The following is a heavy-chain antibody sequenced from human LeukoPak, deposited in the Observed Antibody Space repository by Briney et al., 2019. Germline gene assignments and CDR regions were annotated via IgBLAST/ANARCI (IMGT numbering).Heavy chain of an antibody. Sequence: SETLSLTCTVSGGSINNSPYYWGWIRQPPGKGLEWIGSINYSGSAYYNPSLKSRVTISVDTSKNQFSLKLTSVTAADTAVYYCARRIIAARRGSYFDSWGQGTLVTVSS. V-gene: IGHV4-39*01. CDR3: ARRIIAARRGSYFDS. CDR2: INYSGSA. J-gene: IGHJ4*02. D-gene: IGHD6-6*01. CDR1: GGSINNSPYY.